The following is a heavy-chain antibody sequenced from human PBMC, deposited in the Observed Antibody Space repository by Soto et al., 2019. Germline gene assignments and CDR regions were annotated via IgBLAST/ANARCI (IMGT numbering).Heavy chain of an antibody. Sequence: GGSLRLSCAASGFTFSSYAMSWVRRAPGRGLEWVSEISGSGNSTNYADSVKGRFTFSRDNSKNTLYLQMNSLRAEDTAVYYCAKSGPVTGPFDFWGQGTLVT. V-gene: IGHV3-23*01. D-gene: IGHD6-19*01. J-gene: IGHJ4*02. CDR3: AKSGPVTGPFDF. CDR2: ISGSGNST. CDR1: GFTFSSYA.